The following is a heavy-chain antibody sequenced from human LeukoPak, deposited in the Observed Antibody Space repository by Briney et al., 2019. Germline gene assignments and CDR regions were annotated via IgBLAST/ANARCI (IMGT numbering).Heavy chain of an antibody. D-gene: IGHD6-13*01. CDR3: ARAVPAPGTPENAFDI. CDR2: ISYDGSNK. V-gene: IGHV3-30*04. Sequence: GGSLRLSCAASGFTFSSYAMHWVRQAPGKGLEWVAVISYDGSNKYYADSVKGRFTISRDNSQSTLYLHMNSLSTEDTALYYCARAVPAPGTPENAFDIWGQGTMVTVSS. CDR1: GFTFSSYA. J-gene: IGHJ3*02.